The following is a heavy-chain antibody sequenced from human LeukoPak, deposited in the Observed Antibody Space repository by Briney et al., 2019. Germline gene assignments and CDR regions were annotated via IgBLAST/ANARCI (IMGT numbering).Heavy chain of an antibody. J-gene: IGHJ4*02. CDR1: GFTFSSYS. Sequence: GGSLRLSCAASGFTFSSYSMNWVRQAPGKGLEWGSSISSSSSYIYYADSLKGRFTISSDNAKNSLYLQMNSLRAEDTAVYYCASTLTGTTYYFDYWGQGTLVTVSS. D-gene: IGHD1-7*01. CDR2: ISSSSSYI. CDR3: ASTLTGTTYYFDY. V-gene: IGHV3-21*01.